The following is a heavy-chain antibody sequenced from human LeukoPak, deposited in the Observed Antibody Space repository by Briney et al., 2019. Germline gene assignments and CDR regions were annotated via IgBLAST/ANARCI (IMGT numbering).Heavy chain of an antibody. CDR3: ARDPDEAIMDLDY. CDR2: IYYSGST. V-gene: IGHV4-59*12. J-gene: IGHJ4*02. D-gene: IGHD3-16*01. CDR1: GGSISSYY. Sequence: SETLSLTCTVSGGSISSYYWSWIRQPPGKGLEWIGYIYYSGSTNYNPSLKSRVTISVDTSKNQFSLKLSSVTAADTAVYYCARDPDEAIMDLDYWGQGTLVTVSS.